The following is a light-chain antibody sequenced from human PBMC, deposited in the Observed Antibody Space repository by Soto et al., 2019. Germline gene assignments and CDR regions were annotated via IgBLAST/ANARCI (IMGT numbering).Light chain of an antibody. CDR3: QQCDSSSYT. Sequence: DIQMTQSPSTLSASVGDRVTITCRASQSIGRSLAWYQQKPGKAPKLLIFKASTLESGVPSRFSGSGSGTECTLTINSLQPDDFATYYCQQCDSSSYTFGQGTNWTSN. V-gene: IGKV1-5*03. J-gene: IGKJ2*01. CDR1: QSIGRS. CDR2: KAS.